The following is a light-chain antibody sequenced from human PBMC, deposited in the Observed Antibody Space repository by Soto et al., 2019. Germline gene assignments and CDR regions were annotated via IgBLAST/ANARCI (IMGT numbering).Light chain of an antibody. Sequence: EIVLTQSPGTLSVSPGERATLSCRASQSVRSSYSAWYQQRPGQAPRLLIYGASSRATGLPDRFSGSGSGTDLTLTISRLETEVFAVYYCQQYGGSPYTFGQGTKLEIK. V-gene: IGKV3-20*01. J-gene: IGKJ2*01. CDR1: QSVRSSY. CDR2: GAS. CDR3: QQYGGSPYT.